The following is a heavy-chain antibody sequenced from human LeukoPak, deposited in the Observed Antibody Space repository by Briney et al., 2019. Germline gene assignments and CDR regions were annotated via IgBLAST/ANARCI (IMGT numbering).Heavy chain of an antibody. CDR2: IIPIFGTA. V-gene: IGHV1-69*05. D-gene: IGHD2-8*01. CDR1: GGTFSSYA. Sequence: SVKVSCKASGGTFSSYAISWVRQAPGQGLEWMGRIIPIFGTANYAQTFQGRVTITTDESTSTAYMELSSLRSEDTAVYYCARASLLVYYFDYWGQGTLVTVSS. J-gene: IGHJ4*02. CDR3: ARASLLVYYFDY.